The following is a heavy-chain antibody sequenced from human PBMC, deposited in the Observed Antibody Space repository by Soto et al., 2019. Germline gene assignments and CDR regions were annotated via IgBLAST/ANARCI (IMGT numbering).Heavy chain of an antibody. Sequence: EVQLVETGGGLIQPGGSLRLSCAASGFTVSSNYMSWVRQAPGKGLEWVSVIYSGGSTYYADSVKGRFTISRDNSKNTLYLQMNSLRAEDTAVYYCASEMAGDAFDIWGQGTMVTVSS. V-gene: IGHV3-53*02. D-gene: IGHD6-19*01. CDR2: IYSGGST. J-gene: IGHJ3*02. CDR1: GFTVSSNY. CDR3: ASEMAGDAFDI.